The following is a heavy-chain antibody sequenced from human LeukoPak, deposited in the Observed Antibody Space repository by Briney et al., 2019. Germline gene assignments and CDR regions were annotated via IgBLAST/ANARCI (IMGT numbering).Heavy chain of an antibody. J-gene: IGHJ5*02. D-gene: IGHD3-9*01. V-gene: IGHV4-59*01. CDR3: ARAYYDILTGYSRTVWFDP. Sequence: SETLSLTCTVSGGSISSYYWSWIRQPPGKGLEWIGYIYYSGSTNYNPSLKSRVTISVDTSKNQFSLKLSSVTAADTAVYYCARAYYDILTGYSRTVWFDPWGQGTLVTVSS. CDR2: IYYSGST. CDR1: GGSISSYY.